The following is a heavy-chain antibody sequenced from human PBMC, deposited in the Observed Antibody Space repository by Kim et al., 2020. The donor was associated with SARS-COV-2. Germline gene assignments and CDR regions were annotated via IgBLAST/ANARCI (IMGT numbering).Heavy chain of an antibody. Sequence: SETLSLTCAVYGGSFSGYYWSWIRQPPGKGLEWIGEINHSGSTNYNPSLKSRVTISVDTSKNQFSLKLSSVTAADTAVYYCARAGIVLLWFGPPVGFDP. J-gene: IGHJ5*02. CDR2: INHSGST. CDR1: GGSFSGYY. D-gene: IGHD3-10*01. V-gene: IGHV4-34*01. CDR3: ARAGIVLLWFGPPVGFDP.